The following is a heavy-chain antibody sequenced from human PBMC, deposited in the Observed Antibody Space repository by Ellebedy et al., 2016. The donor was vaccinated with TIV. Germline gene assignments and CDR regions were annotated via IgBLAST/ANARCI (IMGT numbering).Heavy chain of an antibody. Sequence: MPSETLSLTCAVYGGSFSGYYWTWIRQPPGKGLEWIGEINHSGSTTYNPSLKSRVTISVDTSKNRFSLKLSSVTAADTAVYYCARSTTVTPASYEYWGQGTLVIVSS. V-gene: IGHV4-34*01. D-gene: IGHD4-17*01. CDR2: INHSGST. CDR3: ARSTTVTPASYEY. J-gene: IGHJ4*02. CDR1: GGSFSGYY.